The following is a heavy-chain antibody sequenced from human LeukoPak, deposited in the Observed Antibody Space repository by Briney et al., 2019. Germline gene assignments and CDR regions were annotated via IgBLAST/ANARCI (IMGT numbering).Heavy chain of an antibody. Sequence: SETLSLTCTVSGGSISSGGYYWSWIRQPPGKGLEWIGYIYHSGSTYYNPSLKSRVTISVDRSKNQFSLKLSSVTAADTAVYYCARGHWFDPWGQGTLVTVSS. J-gene: IGHJ5*02. V-gene: IGHV4-30-2*01. CDR2: IYHSGST. CDR1: GGSISSGGYY. CDR3: ARGHWFDP.